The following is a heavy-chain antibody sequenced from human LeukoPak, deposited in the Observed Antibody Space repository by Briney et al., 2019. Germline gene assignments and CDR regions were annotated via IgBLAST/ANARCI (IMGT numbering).Heavy chain of an antibody. CDR2: ISSSSSYI. CDR3: ARDLRQEYYGMDV. D-gene: IGHD5/OR15-5a*01. CDR1: GFTFSSYS. Sequence: GGSLRLSCAASGFTFSSYSMNWVRQAPGKGLEWVSPISSSSSYIYYADSVKGRFTISRDNAKNSLYLQMNSLRAEDTAVYYCARDLRQEYYGMDVWGQGTTVTVSS. J-gene: IGHJ6*02. V-gene: IGHV3-21*01.